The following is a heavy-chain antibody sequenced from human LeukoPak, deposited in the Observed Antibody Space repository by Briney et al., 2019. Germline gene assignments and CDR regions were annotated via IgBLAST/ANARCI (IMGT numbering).Heavy chain of an antibody. CDR1: GYTFTSYD. CDR3: AGSYYYDSSGYPRWFDP. D-gene: IGHD3-22*01. V-gene: IGHV1-8*03. Sequence: ASVKVSCKASGYTFTSYDINWVRQATGQGLEWMGWMSPNSGNTGYAQKFQGRVTITRNTSISTAYMELSSLRSEDTAVYYCAGSYYYDSSGYPRWFDPWGQGTLVTVSS. CDR2: MSPNSGNT. J-gene: IGHJ5*02.